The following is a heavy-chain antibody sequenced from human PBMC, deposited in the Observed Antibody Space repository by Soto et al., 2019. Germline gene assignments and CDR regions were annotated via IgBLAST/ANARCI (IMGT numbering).Heavy chain of an antibody. Sequence: EVQLVESGGGLVQPGGSLRLSCAASGFTFSSYWMSWVRQAPGKGLEWVANIKQDGSEKYYVDSVKGRFTISRDNAKNSQYLQMNSLRAEDTAVYYWARVFRGIAVARDSWGQGTLVTVSS. J-gene: IGHJ4*02. D-gene: IGHD6-19*01. V-gene: IGHV3-7*01. CDR3: ARVFRGIAVARDS. CDR2: IKQDGSEK. CDR1: GFTFSSYW.